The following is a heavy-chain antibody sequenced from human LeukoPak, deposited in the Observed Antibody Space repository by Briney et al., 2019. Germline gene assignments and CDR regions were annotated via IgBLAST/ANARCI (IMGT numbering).Heavy chain of an antibody. CDR2: IYHSGST. Sequence: SGTLSLTCAVFGGSISSSNLWSWVRQPPGKGLEWIGEIYHSGSTNYNPSLKSRLTISVDKSKNQFSLRLTSVTAADTAVYYCARHYDILTGYDYGMDVWGQGTTVTVSS. J-gene: IGHJ6*02. V-gene: IGHV4-4*02. D-gene: IGHD3-9*01. CDR3: ARHYDILTGYDYGMDV. CDR1: GGSISSSNL.